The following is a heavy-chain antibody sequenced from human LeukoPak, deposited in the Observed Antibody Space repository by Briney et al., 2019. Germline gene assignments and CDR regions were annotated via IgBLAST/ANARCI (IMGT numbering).Heavy chain of an antibody. CDR2: ISYDGSNK. V-gene: IGHV3-30*18. Sequence: HPGGSLRLSCAASGFTFSSYGMHWVRQAPGKGLEWVAVISYDGSNKYYADSVKGRFTISRDNSKNTLYLQMNSLRAEDTAVYYCAKDRPSGYYGSGSYSHWGQGTLVTVSS. CDR3: AKDRPSGYYGSGSYSH. D-gene: IGHD3-10*01. J-gene: IGHJ4*02. CDR1: GFTFSSYG.